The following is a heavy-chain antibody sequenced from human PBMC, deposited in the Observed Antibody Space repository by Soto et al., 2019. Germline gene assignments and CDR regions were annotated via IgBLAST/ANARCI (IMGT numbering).Heavy chain of an antibody. V-gene: IGHV2-5*02. CDR2: IYWDDDK. Sequence: QITFKESGPTLVKPTQTLTLTCTFSGFSLSTSGVGVGWIRQPPGKALEWLALIYWDDDKRYSPSLKSRLTITKDTSKNQVVLTMTNMDPADTATYYCAHSSATYCSGGSCHDYWGQGTLVTVSS. D-gene: IGHD2-15*01. CDR3: AHSSATYCSGGSCHDY. CDR1: GFSLSTSGVG. J-gene: IGHJ4*02.